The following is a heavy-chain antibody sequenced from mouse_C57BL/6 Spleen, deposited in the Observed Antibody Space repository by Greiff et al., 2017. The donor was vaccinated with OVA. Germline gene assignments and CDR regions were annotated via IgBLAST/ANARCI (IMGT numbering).Heavy chain of an antibody. J-gene: IGHJ2*01. CDR2: IDPETGGT. CDR1: GYTFTDYE. D-gene: IGHD1-1*01. V-gene: IGHV1-15*01. CDR3: TRRLSYGSSFDY. Sequence: QVQLQQSGAELVRPGASVTLSCKASGYTFTDYEMHWVKQTPVHGLEWIGAIDPETGGTAYNQKFKGKAILTADKSSSTAYMEIRILTSEASAVYYCTRRLSYGSSFDYWGQGPTPTASS.